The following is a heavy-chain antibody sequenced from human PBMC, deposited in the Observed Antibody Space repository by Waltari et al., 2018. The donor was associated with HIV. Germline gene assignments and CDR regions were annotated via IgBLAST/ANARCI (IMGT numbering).Heavy chain of an antibody. V-gene: IGHV4-39*01. Sequence: QLQLQESGPGLVKPSETLSLTCSVSSASIGSNYYWGWVRQPPGKGLEWIATISHSGNTYYNPSLKNRVTISADTSKNQFSLKLSAVTATDTAVYYCLMEGYYYGMDVWGQGTTVTVSS. CDR1: SASIGSNYY. CDR2: ISHSGNT. D-gene: IGHD2-8*01. J-gene: IGHJ6*02. CDR3: LMEGYYYGMDV.